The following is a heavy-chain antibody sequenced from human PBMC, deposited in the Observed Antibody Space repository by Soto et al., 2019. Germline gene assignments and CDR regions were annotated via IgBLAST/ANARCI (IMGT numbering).Heavy chain of an antibody. V-gene: IGHV1-18*01. CDR3: AWEGQTTSYYYGMDV. Sequence: QVQVVQSGDEVKKPGASVKVSCKASGYTFTNYGFSWVRQAPGQGLEWMGLISGYNGNTKYAEKFQGRVTMTTDTSTSTANMELRSLRSDDTAVYYCAWEGQTTSYYYGMDVWGQGTAVTVSS. CDR1: GYTFTNYG. J-gene: IGHJ6*02. D-gene: IGHD1-1*01. CDR2: ISGYNGNT.